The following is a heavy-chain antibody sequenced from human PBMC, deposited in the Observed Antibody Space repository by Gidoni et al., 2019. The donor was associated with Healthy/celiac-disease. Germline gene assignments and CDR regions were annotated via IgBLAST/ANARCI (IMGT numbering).Heavy chain of an antibody. CDR1: GFTFIIYS. J-gene: IGHJ6*02. CDR3: ASYDCWSGYYEYYYYGMDV. CDR2: ISSSSSYI. D-gene: IGHD3-3*01. Sequence: EVQLVESGGGLVKPVGSLSLSCAASGFTFIIYSMNWVRQAPGKGLEWVSSISSSSSYIYYADSVKGRFTISRDNAKNSLYLQMNSLRAEDTAVYYCASYDCWSGYYEYYYYGMDVWGQGTTVTVSS. V-gene: IGHV3-21*01.